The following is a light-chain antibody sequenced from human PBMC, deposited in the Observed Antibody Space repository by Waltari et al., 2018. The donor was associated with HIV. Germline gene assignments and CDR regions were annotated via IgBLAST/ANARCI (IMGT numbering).Light chain of an antibody. CDR1: SGNIANNY. CDR2: EDR. CDR3: QSFDTTNHWV. V-gene: IGLV6-57*03. Sequence: FMLTQPHSVSESPGKTVIISCTRDSGNIANNYVHWFQRRPGSAPTTLLYEDRRRPSGVPDRFSGSIDRSSNSASLTISGVMTEDEADYYCQSFDTTNHWVFGGGTKLTVL. J-gene: IGLJ3*02.